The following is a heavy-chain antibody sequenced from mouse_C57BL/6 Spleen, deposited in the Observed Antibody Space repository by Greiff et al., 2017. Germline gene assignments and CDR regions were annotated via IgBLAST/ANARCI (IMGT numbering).Heavy chain of an antibody. CDR1: GYTFTSYW. J-gene: IGHJ2*01. D-gene: IGHD2-2*01. CDR3: ARNGYGGGVYFDY. CDR2: IDPSDSET. Sequence: QVQLQQPGAELVRPGSSVKLSCKASGYTFTSYWMHWVKQRPIQGLEWIGNIDPSDSETHYNQKFKDKATLTVDKSSSTAYMQLSSLTSEDSAVYYCARNGYGGGVYFDYWGQGTTLTVSS. V-gene: IGHV1-52*01.